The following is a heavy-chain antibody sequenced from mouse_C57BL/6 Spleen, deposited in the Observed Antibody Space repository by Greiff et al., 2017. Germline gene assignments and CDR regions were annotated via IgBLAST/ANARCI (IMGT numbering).Heavy chain of an antibody. Sequence: EVKLEESGGGLVKPGGSLKLSCAASGFTFSDYGMHWVRQAPEKGLEWVAYISSGSSTIYYADTVKGRFTISRDNAKNTLFLQMTSLRSEDTAMYYCARGLLRPDYWGQGTTLTVSS. J-gene: IGHJ2*01. CDR1: GFTFSDYG. D-gene: IGHD1-2*01. CDR2: ISSGSSTI. V-gene: IGHV5-17*01. CDR3: ARGLLRPDY.